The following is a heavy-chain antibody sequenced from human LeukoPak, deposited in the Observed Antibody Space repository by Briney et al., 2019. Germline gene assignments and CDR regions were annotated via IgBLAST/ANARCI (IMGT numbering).Heavy chain of an antibody. CDR1: GGSFSGYY. CDR2: INHSGST. J-gene: IGHJ4*02. D-gene: IGHD1-26*01. Sequence: SETLSLTCAVYGGSFSGYYWSWIRQPPGKGLEWIGEINHSGSTNYNPSLKSRVTISVDTSKNQFSLKLSSVTAADTAVYYCARVQIMGATNDWGQGTLVTVSS. V-gene: IGHV4-34*01. CDR3: ARVQIMGATND.